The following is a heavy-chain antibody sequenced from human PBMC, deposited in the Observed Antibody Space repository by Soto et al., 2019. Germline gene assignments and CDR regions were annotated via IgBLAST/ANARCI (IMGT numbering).Heavy chain of an antibody. D-gene: IGHD3-16*01. V-gene: IGHV6-1*01. CDR1: GDSVSSNSAA. CDR2: TYYRSTWYN. Sequence: PTQPLSLTCAIAGDSVSSNSAAWNWIRLCPSRGLEWLGRTYYRSTWYNAYAVSVKSRIAINPDTSKNQFSLHLNSVTPEDTAVYYCTRDYTASSGGFDYWGQGTLVTVSS. J-gene: IGHJ4*02. CDR3: TRDYTASSGGFDY.